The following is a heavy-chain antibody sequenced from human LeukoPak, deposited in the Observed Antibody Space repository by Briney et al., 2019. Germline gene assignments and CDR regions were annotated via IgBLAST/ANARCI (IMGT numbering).Heavy chain of an antibody. CDR3: ARFSSSSYLHNWFDP. D-gene: IGHD6-6*01. CDR1: GFTFSSYG. J-gene: IGHJ5*02. Sequence: PGRSLRLSCAASGFTFSSYGMHWVRQAPGKGLEWVAVISYDGSNKYYADSVKGRFTISRDNSKNTLYLQMNSLRAEDTAVYYCARFSSSSYLHNWFDPWGQGTLVTVSS. V-gene: IGHV3-30*03. CDR2: ISYDGSNK.